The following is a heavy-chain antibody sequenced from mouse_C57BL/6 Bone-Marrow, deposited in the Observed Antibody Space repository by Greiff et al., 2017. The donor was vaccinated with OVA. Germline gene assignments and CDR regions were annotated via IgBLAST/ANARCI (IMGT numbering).Heavy chain of an antibody. CDR2: IDPSGGYT. V-gene: IGHV1-59*01. CDR3: ARGGYYEEDYFDY. Sequence: QVQLQQPGAELVRPGASVKLSCKASGYTFISYWMHWVKQRPGQGLEWIGVIDPSGGYTNYNQKFKGKATLTADKSSSTAYMELRSLTSEDSSVYYCARGGYYEEDYFDYWGQGTTLTVSS. CDR1: GYTFISYW. D-gene: IGHD1-1*01. J-gene: IGHJ2*01.